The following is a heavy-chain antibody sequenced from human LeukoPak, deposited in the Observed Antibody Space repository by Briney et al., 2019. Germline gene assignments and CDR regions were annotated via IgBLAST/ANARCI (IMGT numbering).Heavy chain of an antibody. CDR3: ARGGAFDY. CDR1: GITFSAYA. Sequence: GESLRLSCVVSGITFSAYAMSWVRQAPGKGLQWVSSISGSGDSTFYADSVKGRFTISRDNSKNTVYLQMNSLRAEDTAVYYCARGGAFDYWGQGTLVTVSS. V-gene: IGHV3-23*01. CDR2: ISGSGDST. D-gene: IGHD1-26*01. J-gene: IGHJ4*02.